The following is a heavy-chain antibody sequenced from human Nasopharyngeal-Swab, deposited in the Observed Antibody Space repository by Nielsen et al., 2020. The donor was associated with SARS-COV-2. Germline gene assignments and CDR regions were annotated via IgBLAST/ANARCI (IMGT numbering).Heavy chain of an antibody. J-gene: IGHJ4*02. CDR2: IGTAGDT. V-gene: IGHV3-13*01. CDR1: GFTLSSYD. CDR3: ARSRDDILTGYSFDY. D-gene: IGHD3-9*01. Sequence: GESLKISCAASGFTLSSYDMHRVRQATGKGLEWVSAIGTAGDTYYPGSVKGRFTISRENAKNSLYLQMNSLRAGDTAVYYCARSRDDILTGYSFDYWGQGTLVTVSS.